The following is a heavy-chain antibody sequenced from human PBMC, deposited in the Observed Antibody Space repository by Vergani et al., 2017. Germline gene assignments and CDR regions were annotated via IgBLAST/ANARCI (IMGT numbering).Heavy chain of an antibody. CDR2: VSFRGGT. Sequence: QVKLQESGPGLVKPSETLSLTCTVSGASVNPYYWSWIRQPPGKGLEWVGYVSFRGGTLYDPSVKGRMTVSLNTSSNQFSLYLTSVTAADTAVYYCARSRIYYGAGSPDYWGQGTLVTVSS. V-gene: IGHV4-59*02. D-gene: IGHD3-10*01. J-gene: IGHJ4*02. CDR1: GASVNPYY. CDR3: ARSRIYYGAGSPDY.